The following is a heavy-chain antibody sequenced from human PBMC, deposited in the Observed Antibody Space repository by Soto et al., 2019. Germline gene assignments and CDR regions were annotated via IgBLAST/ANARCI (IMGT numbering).Heavy chain of an antibody. CDR1: GFTFSNAW. Sequence: EVQLVESGGGLVKPGGSLRLSCAASGFTFSNAWMSWVRQAPGKGLEWVGRIKSKTDGGTTDYAAPVKGRFTISRDDSKNTLYLQMNSLKTEDTAVYYCTTGTQPMTTVTTVDYWGQGTLVTVSS. V-gene: IGHV3-15*01. D-gene: IGHD4-17*01. J-gene: IGHJ4*02. CDR3: TTGTQPMTTVTTVDY. CDR2: IKSKTDGGTT.